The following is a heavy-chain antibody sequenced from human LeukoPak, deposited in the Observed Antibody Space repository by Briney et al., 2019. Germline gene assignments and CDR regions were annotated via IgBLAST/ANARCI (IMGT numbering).Heavy chain of an antibody. CDR1: GFTFSSYG. V-gene: IGHV3-30*18. D-gene: IGHD1-20*01. CDR2: ISYDGSNK. J-gene: IGHJ6*02. Sequence: PGGSLRLSCAASGFTFSSYGMHWVRQAPGKGLEWVAVISYDGSNKYYADSVKGRFTISRDNSKNTLYLQMNSLRAEDTAVYYCAKDHYSYNWNLNTRTRYGMDVWGQGTTVTVSS. CDR3: AKDHYSYNWNLNTRTRYGMDV.